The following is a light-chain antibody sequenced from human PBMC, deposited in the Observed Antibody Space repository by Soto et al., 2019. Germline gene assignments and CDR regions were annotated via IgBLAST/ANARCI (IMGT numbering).Light chain of an antibody. CDR2: EVT. CDR3: SSYTSRNTLA. Sequence: QSVLTQPASVSGSPGQSIIISCTGTSSDVGGYNFVSWYQQHPGKAPKLMIYEVTDRPSGVSNRFSGSKSGSTASLTISGLQAEDEADYYCSSYTSRNTLAFGGGTKLTVL. V-gene: IGLV2-14*01. CDR1: SSDVGGYNF. J-gene: IGLJ2*01.